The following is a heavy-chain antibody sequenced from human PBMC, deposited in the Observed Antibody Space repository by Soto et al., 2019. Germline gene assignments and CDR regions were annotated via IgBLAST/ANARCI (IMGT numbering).Heavy chain of an antibody. CDR1: GFTVSNNY. Sequence: GGSLRLSCAASGFTVSNNYMSWVRQAPGKGLEWVSVIYSGGFTYYADSVKGRFTISRDNSKNTLYLQMNSLRAEDTAVYYCAREYCSAGTCYGALDIWGPGTMVTVSS. D-gene: IGHD2-15*01. J-gene: IGHJ3*02. CDR2: IYSGGFT. V-gene: IGHV3-66*01. CDR3: AREYCSAGTCYGALDI.